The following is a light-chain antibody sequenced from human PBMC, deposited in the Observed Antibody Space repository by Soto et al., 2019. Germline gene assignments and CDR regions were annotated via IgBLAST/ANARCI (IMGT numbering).Light chain of an antibody. CDR3: QQYANLPLT. J-gene: IGKJ4*01. V-gene: IGKV3-20*01. CDR2: GAS. CDR1: QSLPSSY. Sequence: EILLTQSPGTLSVSPGERATLSCRASQSLPSSYLAWYQQKPGQAPRLLIYGASNRATGIPDRFSGGGSGTDFTLNISRLEPEDFAVYYCQQYANLPLTFGGGTKVEIK.